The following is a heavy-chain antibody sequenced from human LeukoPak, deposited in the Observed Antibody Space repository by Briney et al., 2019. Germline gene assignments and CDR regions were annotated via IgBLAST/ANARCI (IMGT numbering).Heavy chain of an antibody. J-gene: IGHJ4*02. CDR2: VSGSGGTT. D-gene: IGHD4-17*01. CDR1: GFTFSSYA. Sequence: PGGSLRLSCAASGFTFSSYAMSWVRQAPGKGLEWVSTVSGSGGTTYYADSVKGRFTISRDNSKNTLYLQMNRMTAEDTAVYYCAKGREVFGDSSFDYWGQGILVTDSS. CDR3: AKGREVFGDSSFDY. V-gene: IGHV3-23*01.